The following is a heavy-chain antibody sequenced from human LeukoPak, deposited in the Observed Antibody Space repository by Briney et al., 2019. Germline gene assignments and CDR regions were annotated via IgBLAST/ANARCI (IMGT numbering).Heavy chain of an antibody. CDR1: GYSFTTYW. CDR3: ARLTGSRGWYSDY. V-gene: IGHV5-51*01. CDR2: IYPGDSDT. D-gene: IGHD6-19*01. J-gene: IGHJ4*02. Sequence: GESLNISCKASGYSFTTYWIGGVPQMPGKGLEWIGIIYPGDSDTSYSQSVRGQVTISTDKSITTAYLQWSSLKASDTAMYYCARLTGSRGWYSDYWGQGTLVTVSS.